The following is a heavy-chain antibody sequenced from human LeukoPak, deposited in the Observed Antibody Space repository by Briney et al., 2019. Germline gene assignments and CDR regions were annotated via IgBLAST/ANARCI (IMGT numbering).Heavy chain of an antibody. Sequence: GGSLRLSCAASGFTFSNYGMHWVRQAPGKGLEWVSVIYSGGSTYYADSVKGRFTISRDNSKNTLYLQMNSLRAEDTAVYYCARSRRDGYNSPFDYWGQGTLVTVSS. CDR3: ARSRRDGYNSPFDY. CDR1: GFTFSNYG. CDR2: IYSGGST. V-gene: IGHV3-66*01. J-gene: IGHJ4*02. D-gene: IGHD5-24*01.